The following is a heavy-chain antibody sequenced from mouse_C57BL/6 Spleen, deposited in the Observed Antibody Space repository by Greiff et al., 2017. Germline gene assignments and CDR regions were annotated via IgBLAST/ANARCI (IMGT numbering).Heavy chain of an antibody. CDR1: GYTFTSYW. V-gene: IGHV1-69*01. CDR3: ARSGDSFYYAMDY. D-gene: IGHD1-1*02. CDR2: IDPSDSYT. Sequence: QVQLQQPGAELVMPGASVKLSCKASGYTFTSYWMHWVKQRPGQGLEWIGEIDPSDSYTNYNQKFKGKSTLTVDKSSSTAYMQLSSLTSEDSAVYYCARSGDSFYYAMDYWGQGTTLTVSS. J-gene: IGHJ2*01.